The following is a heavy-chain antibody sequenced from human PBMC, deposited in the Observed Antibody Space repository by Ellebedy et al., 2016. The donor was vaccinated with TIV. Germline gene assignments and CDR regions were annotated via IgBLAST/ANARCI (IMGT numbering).Heavy chain of an antibody. D-gene: IGHD4-17*01. V-gene: IGHV3-7*01. CDR1: GFSFRSYW. J-gene: IGHJ5*02. CDR3: ARRGSYGDYAVQVNSWFDR. CDR2: IYQDGSVQ. Sequence: GESLKISCAATGFSFRSYWMSWVRQAPGKGLEWVANIYQDGSVQYYLDSLKGRFTISRDNAISSLFLQMNSLRAGDTAVYYCARRGSYGDYAVQVNSWFDRWGRGTLVTVSS.